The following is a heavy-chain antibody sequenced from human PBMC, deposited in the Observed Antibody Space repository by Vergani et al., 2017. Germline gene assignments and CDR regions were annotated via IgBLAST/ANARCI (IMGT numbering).Heavy chain of an antibody. CDR2: IHSSGTT. Sequence: QVQLHESGPGLVKPSQTLSLTCTVSGGSITSGSFYWSWIRQPAGKGLEWIGRIHSSGTTNYNPSLKSLVTLSVDTSKNQLSLRMTSVTAADTAVYYCARDLDCTSVDGYSPPPESWYFDLWGRGTRVSVSS. D-gene: IGHD2-2*01. V-gene: IGHV4-61*02. CDR3: ARDLDCTSVDGYSPPPESWYFDL. J-gene: IGHJ2*01. CDR1: GGSITSGSFY.